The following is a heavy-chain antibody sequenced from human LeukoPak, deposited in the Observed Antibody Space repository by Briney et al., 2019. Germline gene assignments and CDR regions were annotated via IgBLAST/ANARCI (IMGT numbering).Heavy chain of an antibody. V-gene: IGHV4-34*01. J-gene: IGHJ4*02. D-gene: IGHD6-19*01. Sequence: SETLSLTCAVYGGFFSGYYWSWIRQPPGKGLEWIGEINHSGSTNYNPSLKSRVAISVDTSKNQFSLKLSSVTAADTAVYYCARGSGWYPVLAYWGQGTLVTVSS. CDR2: INHSGST. CDR1: GGFFSGYY. CDR3: ARGSGWYPVLAY.